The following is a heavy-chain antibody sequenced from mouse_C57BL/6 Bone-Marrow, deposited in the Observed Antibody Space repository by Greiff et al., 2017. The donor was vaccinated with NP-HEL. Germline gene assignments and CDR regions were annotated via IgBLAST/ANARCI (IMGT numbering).Heavy chain of an antibody. D-gene: IGHD2-2*01. Sequence: QVQLQQSGPELVKPGASVKISCKASGYAFSSSWMNWVKQRPGKGLEWIGRIYPGDGDTNYTGKFKGKATLTADKSSSTAYMQLSSLTSEDSAVYFCARGLLWLRRKGSYFDDWGKGTTLTVSS. J-gene: IGHJ2*01. V-gene: IGHV1-82*01. CDR2: IYPGDGDT. CDR1: GYAFSSSW. CDR3: ARGLLWLRRKGSYFDD.